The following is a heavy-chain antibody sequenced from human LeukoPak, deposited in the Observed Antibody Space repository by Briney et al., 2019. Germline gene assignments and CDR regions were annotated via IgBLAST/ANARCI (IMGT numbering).Heavy chain of an antibody. Sequence: GGSPRLSCAASGFTFSSYWMSWVRQAPGKGLEWVANIKQDGSEKYYVDSVKGRFTISRDKAKNSLYLQMNSLRAEDTAVYYCARDSSVGELLFGYWGQGTLVTVSS. CDR3: ARDSSVGELLFGY. V-gene: IGHV3-7*01. CDR2: IKQDGSEK. D-gene: IGHD3-10*01. J-gene: IGHJ4*02. CDR1: GFTFSSYW.